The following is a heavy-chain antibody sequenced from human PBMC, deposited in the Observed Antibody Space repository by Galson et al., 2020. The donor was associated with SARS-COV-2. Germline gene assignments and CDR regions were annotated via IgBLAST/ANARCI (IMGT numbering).Heavy chain of an antibody. CDR3: AAGEVDTAMVFDYYYGMDV. Sequence: SETLSLTCTVSGGSISSGSYYWSWIRQPAGKGLEWIGRIYTSGSTNYNPSLKSRVTISVDTSKNKFSLKLSSVTAADTAVYYCAAGEVDTAMVFDYYYGMDVWGQGTTVTVSS. J-gene: IGHJ6*02. CDR2: IYTSGST. D-gene: IGHD5-18*01. CDR1: GGSISSGSYY. V-gene: IGHV4-61*02.